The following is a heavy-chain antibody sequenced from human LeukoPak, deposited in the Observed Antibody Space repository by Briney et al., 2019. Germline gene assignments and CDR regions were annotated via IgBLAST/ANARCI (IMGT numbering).Heavy chain of an antibody. CDR2: INHSGST. J-gene: IGHJ6*03. CDR1: GGSFSGYY. D-gene: IGHD6-6*01. V-gene: IGHV4-34*01. Sequence: SETLSLTCAVYGGSFSGYYWSWIRQPPGKGLEWIGEINHSGSTNYNPSLKSRVTISVDTSKNQFSLKLSSVTAADTAVYYCARSFLAARPNRRYYYYYMDVWGKGTTVTVSS. CDR3: ARSFLAARPNRRYYYYYMDV.